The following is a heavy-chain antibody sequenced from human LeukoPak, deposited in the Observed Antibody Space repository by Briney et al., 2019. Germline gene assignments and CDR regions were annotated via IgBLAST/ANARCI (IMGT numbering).Heavy chain of an antibody. CDR2: IYYSGST. CDR1: GGSISSGDYY. V-gene: IGHV4-30-4*01. J-gene: IGHJ5*01. CDR3: AREVGYCSGGSCSNWFDS. Sequence: SQTLSLTCTVSGGSISSGDYYWSWIRQPPGKGLEWIGYIYYSGSTYYNPSLKSRVTISVDTSKNQFSLKLSSVTAADTAVYYCAREVGYCSGGSCSNWFDSWGQGTLVTVSS. D-gene: IGHD2-15*01.